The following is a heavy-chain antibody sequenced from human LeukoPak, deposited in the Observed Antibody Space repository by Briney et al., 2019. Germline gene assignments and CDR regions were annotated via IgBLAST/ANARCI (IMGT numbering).Heavy chain of an antibody. D-gene: IGHD3-9*01. CDR2: IYYSGST. Sequence: SETLSLTCTVSGGSISSYYWSWIRQPPGKGLEWIGYIYYSGSTNYNPSLKSRVTISVDTSKNQSSLKLSSVTAADTAVYYCARHRVLRYFDWLLLPPHYYYYYGMDVWGQGTTVTVSS. CDR1: GGSISSYY. CDR3: ARHRVLRYFDWLLLPPHYYYYYGMDV. V-gene: IGHV4-59*08. J-gene: IGHJ6*02.